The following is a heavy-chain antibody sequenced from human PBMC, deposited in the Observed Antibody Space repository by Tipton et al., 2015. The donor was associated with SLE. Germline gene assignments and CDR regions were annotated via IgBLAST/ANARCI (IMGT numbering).Heavy chain of an antibody. CDR3: ARDRYDVLTGYSYFDY. D-gene: IGHD3-9*01. Sequence: TLSLTCTVSGGSISSSSYYWGWIRQPPGKGLEWIGSIYYSGSTNYNPSLKSRVTISVDTSKNQFSLKLSSVTAADTAVYYCARDRYDVLTGYSYFDYWGQGTLVTVSS. CDR2: IYYSGST. V-gene: IGHV4-39*07. CDR1: GGSISSSSYY. J-gene: IGHJ4*02.